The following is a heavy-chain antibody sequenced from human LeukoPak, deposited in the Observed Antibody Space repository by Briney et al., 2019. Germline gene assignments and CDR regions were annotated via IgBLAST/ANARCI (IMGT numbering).Heavy chain of an antibody. D-gene: IGHD3-9*01. J-gene: IGHJ6*03. CDR2: IYYSGST. Sequence: KPSETLSLTCTVSGGSISSHYWSWIRQPPGKGLEWIGYIYYSGSTNHNPSLKSRVTISVDTSKNQFSLKLSSVTAADTAVYYCARMGFDLPYYYYYYMDVWGKGTTVTVSS. CDR1: GGSISSHY. CDR3: ARMGFDLPYYYYYYMDV. V-gene: IGHV4-59*11.